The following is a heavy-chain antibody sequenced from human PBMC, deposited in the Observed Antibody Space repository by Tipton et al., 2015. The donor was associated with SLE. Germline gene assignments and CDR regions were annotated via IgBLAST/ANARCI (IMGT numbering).Heavy chain of an antibody. CDR1: GFNFSQYD. D-gene: IGHD2-8*02. CDR3: AKENRYWYRGMDV. V-gene: IGHV3-30*02. J-gene: IGHJ6*02. CDR2: IRFDGSKR. Sequence: SLRLSCVGSGFNFSQYDIQWVRQAPGKGLEWVAIIRFDGSKRDYEDSLEGRFTISRDNSKNTVYLQMSSLRPEDRGIYFCAKENRYWYRGMDVWGQGTTVDVSS.